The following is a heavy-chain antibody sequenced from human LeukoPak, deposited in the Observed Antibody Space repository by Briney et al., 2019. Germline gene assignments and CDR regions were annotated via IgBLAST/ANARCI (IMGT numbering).Heavy chain of an antibody. Sequence: GGSLRLSCAASGFTFSSYGMHWVRQAPGKGLDWVAVISYDGSNKYYADSVKGRFTISRDNSKNTLYLQMNSLRAEDKAVYYCAKRQVAASGSSFIDYWGQGTLVTVSS. CDR2: ISYDGSNK. J-gene: IGHJ4*02. CDR1: GFTFSSYG. D-gene: IGHD6-13*01. V-gene: IGHV3-30*18. CDR3: AKRQVAASGSSFIDY.